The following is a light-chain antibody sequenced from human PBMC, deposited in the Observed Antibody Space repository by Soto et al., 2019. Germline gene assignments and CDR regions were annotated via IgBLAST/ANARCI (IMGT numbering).Light chain of an antibody. CDR2: DVS. CDR3: SSYTGSNTPVV. CDR1: SSDVGGYNY. V-gene: IGLV2-14*01. J-gene: IGLJ2*01. Sequence: QSALTQPASVSGSPGQSITISCTGTSSDVGGYNYVSWYQQHPSKAPNLIIFDVSNRPSGVSNRFSGSKSGNSASLTISGLQAEDEADYYCSSYTGSNTPVVFGGGTKLTVL.